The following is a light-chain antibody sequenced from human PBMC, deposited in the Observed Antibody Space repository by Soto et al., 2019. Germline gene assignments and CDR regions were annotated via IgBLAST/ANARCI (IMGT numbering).Light chain of an antibody. CDR2: GNT. CDR1: SSNIGAGYD. Sequence: QSVLTQPPSVSGAPGQRVTISCTGSSSNIGAGYDVHWYQQLPGRAPKLLIYGNTNRPSGVPDRFSGSKSGTSASLPITGLQAEDEADYYCLSFASSLSVVFGGGTKLTVL. J-gene: IGLJ2*01. V-gene: IGLV1-40*01. CDR3: LSFASSLSVV.